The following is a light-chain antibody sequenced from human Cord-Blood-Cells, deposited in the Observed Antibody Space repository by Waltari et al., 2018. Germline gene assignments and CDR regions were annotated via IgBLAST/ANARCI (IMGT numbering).Light chain of an antibody. V-gene: IGLV2-14*01. CDR2: DVI. Sequence: QSALTQPASVSGSPGQSITISCPGTSSDVGGYNYVSWYQQHPGKAPKLMIYDVITRPSGLSNRFSGSKSGNTASLTISGLQAGDEADYYCSSYTSSSTVVFGGGTKLTVL. CDR3: SSYTSSSTVV. CDR1: SSDVGGYNY. J-gene: IGLJ2*01.